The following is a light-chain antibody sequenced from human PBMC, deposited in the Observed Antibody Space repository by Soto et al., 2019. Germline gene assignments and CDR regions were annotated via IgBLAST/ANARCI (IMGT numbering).Light chain of an antibody. CDR1: QGISGR. CDR2: DVS. CDR3: QQYNSYST. J-gene: IGKJ1*01. Sequence: DIQMTQSPSTLSASVGDRVTITCRASQGISGRLAWYQQKPGKAPNLLIYDVSNLESGVPSRFSGTGSGTEFTLTINSLQPDDFATYYCQQYNSYSTFGPETKVDIK. V-gene: IGKV1-5*01.